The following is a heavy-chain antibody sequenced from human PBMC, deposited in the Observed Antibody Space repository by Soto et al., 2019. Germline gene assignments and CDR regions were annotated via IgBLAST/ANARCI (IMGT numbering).Heavy chain of an antibody. CDR2: ISSSSSTI. Sequence: GGSLRLSCAASGFTFSSYSMNWVRQAPGKGLEWVSYISSSSSTIYYADSVKGRFAISRDNAKNSLYLQMNSLRAEDTAVYYCASVRLSRPLNYYYYYMDVWGKGTTVTVSS. CDR3: ASVRLSRPLNYYYYYMDV. J-gene: IGHJ6*03. V-gene: IGHV3-48*01. D-gene: IGHD3-10*01. CDR1: GFTFSSYS.